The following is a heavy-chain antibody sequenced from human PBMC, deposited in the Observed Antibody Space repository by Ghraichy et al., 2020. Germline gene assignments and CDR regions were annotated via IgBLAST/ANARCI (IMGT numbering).Heavy chain of an antibody. Sequence: LSLTCAASGFTFSSYAMHWVRQAPGKGLEWVAVISYDGSNKYYADSVKGRFTISRDNSKNTLYLQMNSLRAEDTAVYYCARDSCSSTSCYWLDYWGQGTLVTVSS. J-gene: IGHJ4*02. CDR1: GFTFSSYA. D-gene: IGHD2-2*01. CDR2: ISYDGSNK. CDR3: ARDSCSSTSCYWLDY. V-gene: IGHV3-30-3*01.